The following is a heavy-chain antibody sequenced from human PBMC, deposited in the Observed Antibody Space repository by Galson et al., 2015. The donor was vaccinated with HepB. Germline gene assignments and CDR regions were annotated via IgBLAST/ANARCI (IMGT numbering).Heavy chain of an antibody. CDR2: IKQDGSEK. Sequence: SLRLSCAASGFTFSSSWMTWVRQAPGKGLTWVANIKQDGSEKYYADSVKGRFTISRDNAKNTLFLQMNSLRAEDTAVYYCARDSAVASDFDYWGQGTLVTVSS. V-gene: IGHV3-7*01. CDR3: ARDSAVASDFDY. CDR1: GFTFSSSW. J-gene: IGHJ4*02. D-gene: IGHD6-19*01.